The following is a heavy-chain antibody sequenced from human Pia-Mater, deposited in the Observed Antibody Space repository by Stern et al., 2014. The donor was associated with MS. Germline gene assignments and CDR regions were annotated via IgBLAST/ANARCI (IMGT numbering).Heavy chain of an antibody. CDR1: GGTFNVYA. D-gene: IGHD3-9*01. CDR2: IIPIFGTA. Sequence: VQLVESGAEVKKPGSSVKVSCKASGGTFNVYAINWLRQAPGQGLEWMGGIIPIFGTANYAQKFQGRVTITLDESTRTSSMQLSSLRYDDTAVYYCARDGRHTDNYGLDVWGQGTTVTVSS. V-gene: IGHV1-69*01. CDR3: ARDGRHTDNYGLDV. J-gene: IGHJ6*02.